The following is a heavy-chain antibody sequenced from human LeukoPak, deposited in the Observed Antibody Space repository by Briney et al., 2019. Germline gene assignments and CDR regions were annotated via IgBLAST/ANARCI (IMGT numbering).Heavy chain of an antibody. CDR2: ISESGGST. J-gene: IGHJ5*02. CDR1: GFTFSSYG. V-gene: IGHV3-23*01. Sequence: PGGSLRLSCAASGFTFSSYGMSWVRQAPGKGLEWVPTISESGGSTFYADSVKGRFTISRDNSKNTLYLQMNSLRAEDTAVYYCAKPGSGSYFTHNCFDPWGQGALVTVSS. CDR3: AKPGSGSYFTHNCFDP. D-gene: IGHD1-26*01.